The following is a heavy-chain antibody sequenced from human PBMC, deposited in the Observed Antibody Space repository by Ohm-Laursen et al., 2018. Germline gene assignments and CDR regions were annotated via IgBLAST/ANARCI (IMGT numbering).Heavy chain of an antibody. J-gene: IGHJ6*02. D-gene: IGHD3-10*01. CDR1: GFTFSSYG. CDR2: IWYDGSNK. Sequence: SLRLSCAASGFTFSSYGMHWVRQAPGKGLEWVAVIWYDGSNKYYADSVKGRFTISRDNSKNTLYLQMNSLRAEDTAVYYCARNYYYGSGSYYRYYYYYGMDVWGQGTTVTVSS. CDR3: ARNYYYGSGSYYRYYYYYGMDV. V-gene: IGHV3-33*01.